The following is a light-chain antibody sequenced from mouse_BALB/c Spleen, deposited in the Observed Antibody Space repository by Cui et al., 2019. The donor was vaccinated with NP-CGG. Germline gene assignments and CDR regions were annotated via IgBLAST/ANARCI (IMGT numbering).Light chain of an antibody. CDR2: GTN. J-gene: IGLJ1*01. CDR3: ALWYSNHWV. V-gene: IGLV1*01. CDR1: TGAVTTSNY. Sequence: QAVVPQESALPPSPGHTVTLTCRSSTGAVTTSNYANWVQEKPDHLFTGLIGGTNNRTPGVPARFSGSLIGDKAALTITGAQTEDEAIYFCALWYSNHWVFGGGTKLAVL.